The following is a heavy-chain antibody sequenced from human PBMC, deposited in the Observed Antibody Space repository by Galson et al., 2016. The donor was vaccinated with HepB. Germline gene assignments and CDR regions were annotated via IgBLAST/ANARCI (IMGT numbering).Heavy chain of an antibody. J-gene: IGHJ4*02. D-gene: IGHD2-8*01. CDR1: GGPFSGYY. V-gene: IGHV4-34*01. CDR2: ISHSGRT. Sequence: ETLSLPCAVYGGPFSGYYWRWIRQPPGTGLAWIGEISHSGRTNYNPSLESRATMSVETSFSLKLTSVAAADTAVYYWARGRATKADYWGQGTLVTVSS. CDR3: ARGRATKADY.